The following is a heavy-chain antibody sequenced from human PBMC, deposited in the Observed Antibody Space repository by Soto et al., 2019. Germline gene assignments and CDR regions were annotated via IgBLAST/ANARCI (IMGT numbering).Heavy chain of an antibody. D-gene: IGHD6-19*01. CDR1: TESLRGYY. CDR2: ISQSGFT. Sequence: QVQLQQRGAGLLRPSETLSLTCAVSTESLRGYYWTWIRQSPGKGLEWIGEISQSGFTNYNPSLDSRVTLSVDTSKSEFSLHLTSMTAADTALYYCARGLFCSGWYSYFDPWGQGTPVTVSS. V-gene: IGHV4-34*01. J-gene: IGHJ5*02. CDR3: ARGLFCSGWYSYFDP.